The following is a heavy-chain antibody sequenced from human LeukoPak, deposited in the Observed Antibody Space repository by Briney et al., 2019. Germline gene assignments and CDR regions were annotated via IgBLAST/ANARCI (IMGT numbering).Heavy chain of an antibody. D-gene: IGHD6-19*01. CDR3: ATGVRGYNSALDY. J-gene: IGHJ4*02. CDR2: ISSGSSYI. V-gene: IGHV3-21*01. CDR1: GFTFSNYY. Sequence: GGSLRLFCAASGFTFSNYYMNWVRQAPGKGPEWVSSISSGSSYIYYADSLKGRFTISRDNAKNSLYLQMNSLRADDTAVYYCATGVRGYNSALDYWGQGTLVTVSP.